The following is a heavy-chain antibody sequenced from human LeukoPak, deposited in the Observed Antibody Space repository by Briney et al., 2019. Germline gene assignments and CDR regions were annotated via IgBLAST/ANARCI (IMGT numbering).Heavy chain of an antibody. Sequence: SETLSLTCTVSGGSISSYYGSWIRQPAGKGLEWIGRIQSGTTNYNPSLKSRLTMSVDTSKNQFSLKLNSATAADTAVHYCARVARGDVGTPDYWGQGTLVTVSS. D-gene: IGHD5-12*01. V-gene: IGHV4-4*07. J-gene: IGHJ4*02. CDR3: ARVARGDVGTPDY. CDR2: IQSGTT. CDR1: GGSISSYY.